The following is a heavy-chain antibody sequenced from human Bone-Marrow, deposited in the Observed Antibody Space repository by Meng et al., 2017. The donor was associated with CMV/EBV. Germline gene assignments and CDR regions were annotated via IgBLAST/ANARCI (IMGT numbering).Heavy chain of an antibody. D-gene: IGHD2-2*01. CDR2: INHSGST. V-gene: IGHV4-34*01. CDR1: GGSFSGYY. CDR3: ASEIVVIPAARNWFDP. Sequence: GSLRLSCAVYGGSFSGYYWSWIRQPPGKGLEWIGEINHSGSTNYNPSLKSRVTISVDTSKTQFSLKLSSVTAADTAMYFCASEIVVIPAARNWFDPWGQGTLVTVSS. J-gene: IGHJ5*02.